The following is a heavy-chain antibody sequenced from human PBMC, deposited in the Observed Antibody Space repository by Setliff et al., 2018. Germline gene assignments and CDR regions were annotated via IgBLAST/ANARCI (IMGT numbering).Heavy chain of an antibody. V-gene: IGHV4-61*09. D-gene: IGHD6-19*01. J-gene: IGHJ6*03. CDR2: INRRGST. Sequence: SETLSLTCTVSGGSVNSGYDNWNWLRQPAGKGLEWIGHINRRGSTNFTPSLKSRVTISLDTSKNQFPLNLTSLTAADTAVYYCAGASSGWYSAYYYYMDVWGKGTTVTVSS. CDR3: AGASSGWYSAYYYYMDV. CDR1: GGSVNSGYDN.